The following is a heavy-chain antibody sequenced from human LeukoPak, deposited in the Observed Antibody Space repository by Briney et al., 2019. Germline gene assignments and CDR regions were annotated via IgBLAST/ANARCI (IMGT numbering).Heavy chain of an antibody. V-gene: IGHV4-30-2*01. J-gene: IGHJ4*02. CDR1: GGSISRGGYS. D-gene: IGHD3-10*01. Sequence: PAQTLTLTCAVSGGSISRGGYSWGWIRQPPGKGLEWIGYIYHSGSTYYNPSHESRATISVDRSKIQFSLKLSSVSAADTAVYCCASAGSPRSTVPYFDYWGQGTLVTASS. CDR3: ASAGSPRSTVPYFDY. CDR2: IYHSGST.